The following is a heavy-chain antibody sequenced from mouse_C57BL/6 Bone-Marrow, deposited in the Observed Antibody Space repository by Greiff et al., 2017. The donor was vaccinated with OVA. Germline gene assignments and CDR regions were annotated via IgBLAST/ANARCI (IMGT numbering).Heavy chain of an antibody. V-gene: IGHV1-55*01. D-gene: IGHD1-1*01. J-gene: IGHJ4*01. CDR2: IYPGSGST. Sequence: VQLQPPWAELVKPGASVKLSCKASGYTFTSYWITWVKQRPGQGLEWIGDIYPGSGSTNYNEKFKSKATLTVDTSSSTAYMQLSSLTSEDSAVYYCARNLITTVDAMDYWGQGTSVTVSS. CDR1: GYTFTSYW. CDR3: ARNLITTVDAMDY.